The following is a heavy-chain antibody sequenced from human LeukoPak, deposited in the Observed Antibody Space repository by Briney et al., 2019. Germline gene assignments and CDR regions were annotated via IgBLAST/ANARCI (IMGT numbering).Heavy chain of an antibody. CDR2: IYHSGST. Sequence: SETLSLTCAVSGGSISSSNWWSWVRQPPGKGLEWIGEIYHSGSTNYNPSLKSRVTISVDKSKNQFSLKLSSVTAADTAVYYCARDGSSGWYFNWFDPWGQGTLVTVSS. D-gene: IGHD6-19*01. V-gene: IGHV4-4*02. CDR1: GGSISSSNW. CDR3: ARDGSSGWYFNWFDP. J-gene: IGHJ5*02.